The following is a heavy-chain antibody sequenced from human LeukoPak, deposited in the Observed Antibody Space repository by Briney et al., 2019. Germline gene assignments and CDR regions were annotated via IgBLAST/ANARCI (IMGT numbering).Heavy chain of an antibody. D-gene: IGHD3-22*01. V-gene: IGHV4-59*08. CDR1: DASISTYY. Sequence: SETLSLTCTVSDASISTYYWSWIRQPPGKGLEWIGYIYYSGSTNYNPSLKSRVTISVDTSKNLFSLKLTSVTAADTAMYYCEIVYPMRGPFDSWGQGTLVTVSS. CDR3: EIVYPMRGPFDS. CDR2: IYYSGST. J-gene: IGHJ4*02.